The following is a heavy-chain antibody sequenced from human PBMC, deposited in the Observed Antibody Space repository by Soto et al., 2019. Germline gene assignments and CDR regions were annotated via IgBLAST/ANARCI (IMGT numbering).Heavy chain of an antibody. V-gene: IGHV3-33*05. Sequence: QVQLVESGGGVVQPGRSLRLSCAASGFTFSNYGMHWVRQAPGKGLEWLAVIINDGSDEKYGDSVKGRVTISRDNSKNTLYLQINSLRVEDTAVYYCARDDDRPDNGLDMWVQGTVVTVSS. D-gene: IGHD2-8*01. CDR2: IINDGSDE. CDR1: GFTFSNYG. CDR3: ARDDDRPDNGLDM. J-gene: IGHJ3*02.